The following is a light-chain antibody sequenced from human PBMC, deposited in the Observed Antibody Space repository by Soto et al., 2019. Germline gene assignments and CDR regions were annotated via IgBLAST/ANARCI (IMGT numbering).Light chain of an antibody. J-gene: IGKJ4*01. CDR2: DAS. Sequence: DVQMTQSPSSLSASVGDSVTMTCRESQRFFNNLSWLQQRPGKGPKLLIYDASSLHAGVPSRFSGSGYGTDFTLTISTFQPEDSAIYYCHQSSSTPLTFGGGTRVELK. V-gene: IGKV1-39*01. CDR1: QRFFNN. CDR3: HQSSSTPLT.